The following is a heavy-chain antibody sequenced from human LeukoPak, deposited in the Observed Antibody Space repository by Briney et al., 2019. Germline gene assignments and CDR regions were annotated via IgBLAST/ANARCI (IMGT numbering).Heavy chain of an antibody. CDR3: ARAPRSWGFDY. D-gene: IGHD7-27*01. CDR1: GGTFSSYA. CDR2: IIPIFGTA. V-gene: IGHV1-69*13. J-gene: IGHJ4*02. Sequence: ASVKASCKASGGTFSSYAISWVRQAPGQGLEWMGGIIPIFGTANYAQKFQGRVTITADESTSTAYMELSSLRSEDTAVYYCARAPRSWGFDYWGQGTLVNVSS.